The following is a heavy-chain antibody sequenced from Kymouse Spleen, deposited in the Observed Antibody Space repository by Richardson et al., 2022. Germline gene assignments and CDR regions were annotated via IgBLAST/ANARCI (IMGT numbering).Heavy chain of an antibody. D-gene: IGHD3-9*01. V-gene: IGHV3-72*01. CDR1: GFTFSDHY. J-gene: IGHJ5*02. Sequence: EVQLVESGGGLVQPGGSLRLSCAASGFTFSDHYMDWVRQAPGKGLEWVGRTRNKANSYTTEYAASVKGRFTISRDDSKNSLYLQMNSLKTEDTAVYYCAPYYDILTGYYKGTGSTPGAREPWSPSPQ. CDR2: TRNKANSYTT. CDR3: APYYDILTGYYKGTGSTP.